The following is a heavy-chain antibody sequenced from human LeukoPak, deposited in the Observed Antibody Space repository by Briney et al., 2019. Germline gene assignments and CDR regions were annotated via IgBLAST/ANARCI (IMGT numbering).Heavy chain of an antibody. D-gene: IGHD4-17*01. CDR2: IIPILGIA. V-gene: IGHV1-69*04. J-gene: IGHJ4*02. Sequence: GASVKVSCKASGGTFSSYAISWVRQAPGQGLEWMGRIIPILGIANYAQKFQGRVTITADKSTSTAYMELSSLRSDDTAVYYCARALSKDYGDYPALYWGQGTLVTVSS. CDR1: GGTFSSYA. CDR3: ARALSKDYGDYPALY.